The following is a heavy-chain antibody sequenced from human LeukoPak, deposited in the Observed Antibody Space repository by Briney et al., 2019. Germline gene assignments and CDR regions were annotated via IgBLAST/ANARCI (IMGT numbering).Heavy chain of an antibody. CDR1: GFTFSSYG. D-gene: IGHD2-21*02. Sequence: GRSLRLSCAASGFTFSSYGIHWVRRAPGKGLEWVTVILYDGSNKYYADSVKGRFTISRDNSKNTLYLQMNSLRAEDTAVYYCAKARAAYCGGDCYPHLDYWGQGTLVTVSS. J-gene: IGHJ4*02. CDR3: AKARAAYCGGDCYPHLDY. CDR2: ILYDGSNK. V-gene: IGHV3-30*18.